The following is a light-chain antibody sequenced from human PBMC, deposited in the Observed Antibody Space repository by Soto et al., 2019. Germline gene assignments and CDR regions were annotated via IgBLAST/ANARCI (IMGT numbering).Light chain of an antibody. CDR2: LNSDGSH. Sequence: QPVLTQSPSASASLGASVKLTCTLTSGHSSYAIAWHQQQPEKSPRYLMKLNSDGSHSKGDGIPDRFSGSSSGAERYLTISSLQCEDEADYYCQTWGTGIVVFGGGTKLTVL. J-gene: IGLJ2*01. CDR3: QTWGTGIVV. V-gene: IGLV4-69*01. CDR1: SGHSSYA.